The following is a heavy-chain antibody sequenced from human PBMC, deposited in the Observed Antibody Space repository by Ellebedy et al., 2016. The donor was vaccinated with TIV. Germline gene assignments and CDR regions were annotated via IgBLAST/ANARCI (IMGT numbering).Heavy chain of an antibody. D-gene: IGHD3-3*01. V-gene: IGHV1-3*04. CDR2: INTGNGNT. CDR3: ATREWQDPMDV. Sequence: ASVKVSXKASGYTFTGYYMHWVRQAPGQGLEWMGWINTGNGNTKYSQKLQGRVTITRDTSASTAYMELSSLVSEDTAVYYCATREWQDPMDVWGQGTTVTVSS. J-gene: IGHJ6*02. CDR1: GYTFTGYY.